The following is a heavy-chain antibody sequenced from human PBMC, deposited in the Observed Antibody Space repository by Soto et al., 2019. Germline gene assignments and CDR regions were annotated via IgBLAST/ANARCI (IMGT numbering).Heavy chain of an antibody. J-gene: IGHJ4*02. V-gene: IGHV3-73*01. Sequence: EVQLVESGGGLVQPGGSLTLSCAVSGFTFSGSAMHWVRQASGKGLEWVGRIRSKSNSYATAYDASVKGRFTISIEDSKNTAYLRMNSQKTEDTAVYYCTRGYGEYVREYWGQGTLVTVSS. D-gene: IGHD4-17*01. CDR1: GFTFSGSA. CDR2: IRSKSNSYAT. CDR3: TRGYGEYVREY.